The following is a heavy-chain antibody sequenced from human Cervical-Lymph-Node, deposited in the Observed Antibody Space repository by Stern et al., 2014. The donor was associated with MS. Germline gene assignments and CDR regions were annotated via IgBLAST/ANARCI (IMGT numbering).Heavy chain of an antibody. CDR3: VRDGGTYDSGWSGDY. V-gene: IGHV3-21*01. J-gene: IGHJ4*02. CDR1: GFSFTTYS. D-gene: IGHD6-19*01. Sequence: EVQLVESGGGLVKPGGSLRLSCAASGFSFTTYSMNWVRQAPGKGLEWVSFISKSRSYIQYADSVKGRFTIFRDNAQNSVYLQMTSLRADDTAFYYCVRDGGTYDSGWSGDYWGQGTLVSVSS. CDR2: ISKSRSYI.